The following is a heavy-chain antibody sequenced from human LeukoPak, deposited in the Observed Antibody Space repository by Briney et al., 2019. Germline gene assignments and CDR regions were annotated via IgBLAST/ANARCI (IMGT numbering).Heavy chain of an antibody. Sequence: PGGSLRLSCAASGFTFRSCAMNWVRQAPGKGLEWVSTISGSGGSTYYADSVKGRFTISRDSAKNSLYLQMSSLRAEDTAVYYCASGTYYYDAPSSYWGQGTLVTVSS. D-gene: IGHD3-22*01. CDR3: ASGTYYYDAPSSY. CDR1: GFTFRSCA. J-gene: IGHJ4*02. CDR2: ISGSGGST. V-gene: IGHV3-21*06.